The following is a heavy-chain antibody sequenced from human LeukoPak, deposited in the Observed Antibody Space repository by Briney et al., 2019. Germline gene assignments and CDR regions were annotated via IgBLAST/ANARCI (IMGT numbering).Heavy chain of an antibody. Sequence: GGSLRLSCAVSGFTFSNYAMTWVRQAPGKGLEWVSAISDRGDKRYYADSVKGRFTISRDNSKSTVYLQMSSLRAEDTATYYCAKDWSCDYWGQGTLVTVSS. D-gene: IGHD1-26*01. CDR2: ISDRGDKR. CDR3: AKDWSCDY. CDR1: GFTFSNYA. J-gene: IGHJ4*02. V-gene: IGHV3-23*01.